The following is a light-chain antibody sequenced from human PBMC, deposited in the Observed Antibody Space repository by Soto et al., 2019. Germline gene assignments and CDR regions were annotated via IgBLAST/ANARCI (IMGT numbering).Light chain of an antibody. V-gene: IGLV2-11*01. CDR1: SSDVGGYNY. CDR2: DVS. J-gene: IGLJ2*01. Sequence: QSALTQPRSVSGSPGQSVTISCTGTSSDVGGYNYVSWYQQHPGKAPKLMIYDVSKRPSGVPDRFSGSKSGNTASLTISGLQAEDEADYYCCSYAGSCTLVVFGGGTKVTVL. CDR3: CSYAGSCTLVV.